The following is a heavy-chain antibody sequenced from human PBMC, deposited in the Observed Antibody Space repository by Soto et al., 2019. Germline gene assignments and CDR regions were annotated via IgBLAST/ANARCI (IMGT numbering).Heavy chain of an antibody. V-gene: IGHV3-30-3*01. CDR2: ISYDGSNK. Sequence: GGSLRLSCAASGFTFSSYAMHWVRQAPGKGLEWVAVISYDGSNKYYADSVKGRFTISRDNSKNTLYLQMNSLRAEDTAVYYCARDLASEELVLSYYYYGMDVWGQGTTVTVSS. D-gene: IGHD6-6*01. CDR3: ARDLASEELVLSYYYYGMDV. CDR1: GFTFSSYA. J-gene: IGHJ6*02.